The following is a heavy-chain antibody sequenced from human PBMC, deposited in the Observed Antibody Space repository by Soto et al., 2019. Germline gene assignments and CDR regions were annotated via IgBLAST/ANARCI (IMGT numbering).Heavy chain of an antibody. J-gene: IGHJ4*02. D-gene: IGHD4-4*01. Sequence: GGSLRLSCAASGFIFSSYCIHWVRQAPSKGLEWVAVIWYDGVNRHYADSVKGRFTISRDNSKNMVYLQMNSLRVDDTAVYYCARDRSPVREYCDFCGQGARFAVCS. CDR1: GFIFSSYC. CDR2: IWYDGVNR. V-gene: IGHV3-33*01. CDR3: ARDRSPVREYCDF.